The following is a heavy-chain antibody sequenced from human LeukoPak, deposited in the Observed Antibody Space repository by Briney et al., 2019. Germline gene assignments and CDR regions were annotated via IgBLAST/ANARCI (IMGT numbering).Heavy chain of an antibody. J-gene: IGHJ4*02. V-gene: IGHV5-51*01. CDR3: ARSSPDDYFWSGYYFDY. D-gene: IGHD3-3*01. Sequence: GESLKISCKGSGYSFTSYWIGWVRQMPGKGLEWMGIVYPHDSDTRYSPSFQGQVTISADKSISTAYLQWSSLKASDTAMYFCARSSPDDYFWSGYYFDYWGQGTLVAVSS. CDR1: GYSFTSYW. CDR2: VYPHDSDT.